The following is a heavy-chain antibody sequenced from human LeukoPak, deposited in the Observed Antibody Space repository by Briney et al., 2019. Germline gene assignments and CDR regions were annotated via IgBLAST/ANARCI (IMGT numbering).Heavy chain of an antibody. CDR3: ARIDAYYDFWSGYSAEYFQH. CDR2: IYHSGST. D-gene: IGHD3-3*01. CDR1: GYSISSGYY. Sequence: SETPSLTCAVSGYSISSGYYWGWIRQPPGKGLEWIGSIYHSGSTYYNPSLKSRVTISVDTSKNQFSLKLSSVTAADTAVYYCARIDAYYDFWSGYSAEYFQHWGQGTLVTVSS. J-gene: IGHJ1*01. V-gene: IGHV4-38-2*01.